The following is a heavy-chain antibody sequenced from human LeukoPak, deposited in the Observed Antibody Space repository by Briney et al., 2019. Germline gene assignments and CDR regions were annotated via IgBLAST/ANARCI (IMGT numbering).Heavy chain of an antibody. Sequence: PGGSLTLSCEGSGFSVSTKHMNWVRQAPGKGLEWVSILYSGSTTYYTDSVKGRFTVSRDDSKNTLYLHMNSLGVEDTAVYYCARVGDHYHWYLDVWGRGTLVTVSS. J-gene: IGHJ2*01. D-gene: IGHD3-10*01. CDR1: GFSVSTKH. CDR3: ARVGDHYHWYLDV. V-gene: IGHV3-53*01. CDR2: LYSGSTT.